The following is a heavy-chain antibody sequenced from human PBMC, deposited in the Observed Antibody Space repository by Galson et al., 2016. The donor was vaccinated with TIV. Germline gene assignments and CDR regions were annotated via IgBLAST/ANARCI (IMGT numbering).Heavy chain of an antibody. CDR3: AREFYLNYYYGMDV. CDR1: GFSFSSYG. D-gene: IGHD2/OR15-2a*01. J-gene: IGHJ6*02. CDR2: IWYDGSNK. V-gene: IGHV3-33*01. Sequence: SLRLSCAVSGFSFSSYGMHWVRQAPGKGLEWVTFIWYDGSNKYYTDSVKGRFTISRDNSKNTLYLQMNSLRAEDTAVYFCAREFYLNYYYGMDVWGQGTTVTVSS.